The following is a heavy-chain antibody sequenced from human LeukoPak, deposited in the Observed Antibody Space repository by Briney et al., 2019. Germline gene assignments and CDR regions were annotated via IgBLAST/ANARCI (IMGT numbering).Heavy chain of an antibody. V-gene: IGHV3-64*01. CDR3: ARGTD. CDR2: ISSNGGST. J-gene: IGHJ4*02. Sequence: GGSLRLSCVASGFTFSSYAMHWLRQAPEKGLEYVSAISSNGGSTYYANSVKGRFTISRDNSKNTLYLQMGSLRAEDMAVYYCARGTDWGQGTLVTVSS. CDR1: GFTFSSYA.